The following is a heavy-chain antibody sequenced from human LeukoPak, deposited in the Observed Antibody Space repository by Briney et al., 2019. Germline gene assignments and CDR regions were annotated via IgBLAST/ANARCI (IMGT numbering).Heavy chain of an antibody. CDR3: ARDRDEGAFDI. V-gene: IGHV4-61*01. CDR1: GGSVSSGSYY. J-gene: IGHJ3*02. Sequence: NPSETLSLTCTVSGGSVSSGSYYWSWIRQPPGKGLEWIGYIYYSGSTNYNPSLKSRVTISVDTSKNQFSLKLSSVTAADTAVYYCARDRDEGAFDIWGQGTMVTVSS. CDR2: IYYSGST. D-gene: IGHD3-10*01.